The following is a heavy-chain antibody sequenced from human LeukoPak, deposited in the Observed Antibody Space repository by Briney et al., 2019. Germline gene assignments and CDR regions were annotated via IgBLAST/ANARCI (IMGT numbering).Heavy chain of an antibody. D-gene: IGHD6-13*01. V-gene: IGHV3-30*02. Sequence: GGSLRLSCAASGFTFSSYGMHWVRQAPGKGLEWVAFIRYDGSNKYYADSVKGRFTISRDTSKNTLYLQMNSLRAEDTAVYYCAGGGSSSVDYWGQGTLVTVSS. CDR3: AGGGSSSVDY. J-gene: IGHJ4*02. CDR1: GFTFSSYG. CDR2: IRYDGSNK.